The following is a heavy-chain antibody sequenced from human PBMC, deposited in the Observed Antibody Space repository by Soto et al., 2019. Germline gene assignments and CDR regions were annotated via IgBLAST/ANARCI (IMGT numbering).Heavy chain of an antibody. CDR2: IYYSGST. J-gene: IGHJ4*02. CDR1: GGSISSGDYY. CDR3: ARGGYSSGWYSFDY. V-gene: IGHV4-30-4*01. D-gene: IGHD6-19*01. Sequence: QVQLQESGPGLVKPSQTLSLTCTVSGGSISSGDYYWSWLRQPPGKGLEWIGYIYYSGSTYYNPSLQSRVTISVDTSKNQFSLKLSSVTAADTAVYYCARGGYSSGWYSFDYWGQGTLVTVSS.